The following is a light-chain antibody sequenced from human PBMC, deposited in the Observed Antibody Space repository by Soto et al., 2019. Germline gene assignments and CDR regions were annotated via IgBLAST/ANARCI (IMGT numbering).Light chain of an antibody. Sequence: SYELAQSPSVSVAPGQTASITCGGSNIGTKDVHWYQQKPGRAPLLVVYDNKERPSGVPDRFSGSNSGNTATLTISRVEGGDEADYYCQVWDRSLDLDVFGSGTKVTVL. CDR2: DNK. CDR3: QVWDRSLDLDV. V-gene: IGLV3-21*02. J-gene: IGLJ1*01. CDR1: NIGTKD.